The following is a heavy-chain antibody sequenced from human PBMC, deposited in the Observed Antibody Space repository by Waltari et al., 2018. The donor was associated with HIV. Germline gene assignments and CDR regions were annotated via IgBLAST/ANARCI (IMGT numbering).Heavy chain of an antibody. D-gene: IGHD3-22*01. Sequence: QAPGKGLEWVANIKQDGSERYYVDSLKGRFTISRDNAKNSLYLQMNSLRAEDTAVYYCARELRNYYDSSGYYIKDYYYYGMDVWGQGTTVTVS. CDR3: ARELRNYYDSSGYYIKDYYYYGMDV. J-gene: IGHJ6*02. V-gene: IGHV3-7*01. CDR2: IKQDGSER.